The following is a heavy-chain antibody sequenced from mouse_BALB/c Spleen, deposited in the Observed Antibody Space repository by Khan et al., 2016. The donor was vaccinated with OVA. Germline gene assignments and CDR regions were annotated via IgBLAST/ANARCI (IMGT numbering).Heavy chain of an antibody. CDR2: ICRDGSS. CDR1: GFSLTNYG. V-gene: IGHV2-6-1*01. Sequence: QVQLKESGPGLVAPSQTLSITCTTSGFSLTNYGVHWVRQPPGKGLEWLVVICRDGSSTYNSDLKSRQTISKDNYESQVVLKMNSLQTDDTAMYFCARQPYYHYDIMDYWGQGTSVTVSA. D-gene: IGHD2-10*01. J-gene: IGHJ4*01. CDR3: ARQPYYHYDIMDY.